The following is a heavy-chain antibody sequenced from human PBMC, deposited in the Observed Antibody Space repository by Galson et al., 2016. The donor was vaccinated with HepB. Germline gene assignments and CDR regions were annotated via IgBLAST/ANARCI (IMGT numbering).Heavy chain of an antibody. Sequence: SLRLSCAGSGFIFSNYGMHWVRQAPGKGLEWVAVISDDGGNTHYGNSVLGRFTVFRDMSKNTVYLQMNSLRAEDTAVYYCARVSGESGPDYWGQGTLVTVSS. CDR3: ARVSGESGPDY. CDR1: GFIFSNYG. J-gene: IGHJ4*02. CDR2: ISDDGGNT. D-gene: IGHD3-10*01. V-gene: IGHV3-30*03.